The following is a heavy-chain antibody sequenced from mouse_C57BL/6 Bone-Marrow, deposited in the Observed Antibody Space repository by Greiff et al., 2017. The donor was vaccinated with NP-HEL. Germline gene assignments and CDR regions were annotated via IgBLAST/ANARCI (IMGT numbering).Heavy chain of an antibody. Sequence: VQLQQSGAELVRPGASVKLSCTASGFNIKDDYMHWVKQRPEQGLEWIGWIDPENGDTEYASKLQGKATITADTSSNTAYLQLSSLTSEDTAVYYCTSPTGFAYWGQGTLVTVSA. CDR1: GFNIKDDY. CDR2: IDPENGDT. V-gene: IGHV14-4*01. J-gene: IGHJ3*01. CDR3: TSPTGFAY.